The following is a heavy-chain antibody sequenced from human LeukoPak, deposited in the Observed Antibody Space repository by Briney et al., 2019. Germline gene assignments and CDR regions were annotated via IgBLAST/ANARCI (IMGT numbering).Heavy chain of an antibody. J-gene: IGHJ4*02. CDR3: AKDSGSYSATDY. D-gene: IGHD1-26*01. V-gene: IGHV1-46*02. CDR2: INPSGGST. Sequence: EASVKVSCKASGYTFNNYYIYWVRQAPGQGLEWMGIINPSGGSTNYAQKFQGRVTMTRDMSTSTVYMEVSSLRSEDTAVYYCAKDSGSYSATDYWGQGTLVIVSS. CDR1: GYTFNNYY.